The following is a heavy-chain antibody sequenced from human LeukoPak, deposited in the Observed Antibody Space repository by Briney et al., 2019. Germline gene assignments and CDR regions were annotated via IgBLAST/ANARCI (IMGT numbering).Heavy chain of an antibody. D-gene: IGHD1-7*01. J-gene: IGHJ6*03. CDR3: ARQHNWNYDYSYMDV. V-gene: IGHV3-30*02. CDR1: GFTFSNYG. Sequence: GGSLRLSCAASGFTFSNYGMHWVRQAPGKGLEWVAFIRYDGSNKYYADSVKGRFTISRDNSKNTLYLQMNSLRAEDTAVYYCARQHNWNYDYSYMDVWGKGTTVTVSS. CDR2: IRYDGSNK.